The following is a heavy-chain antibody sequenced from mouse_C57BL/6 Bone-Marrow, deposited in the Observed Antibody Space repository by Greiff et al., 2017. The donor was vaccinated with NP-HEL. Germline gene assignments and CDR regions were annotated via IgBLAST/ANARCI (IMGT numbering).Heavy chain of an antibody. J-gene: IGHJ1*03. V-gene: IGHV1-63*01. Sequence: VQLVESGAELVRPGTSVKMSCKASGYTFTNYWIGWAKQRPGHGLEWIGDIYPGGGYTNYNEKFKGKATLTADKSSSTAYMQFSSLTSEDSAIYYCARGTTVVGPYWYFDVWGTGTTVTVSS. CDR2: IYPGGGYT. CDR3: ARGTTVVGPYWYFDV. D-gene: IGHD1-1*01. CDR1: GYTFTNYW.